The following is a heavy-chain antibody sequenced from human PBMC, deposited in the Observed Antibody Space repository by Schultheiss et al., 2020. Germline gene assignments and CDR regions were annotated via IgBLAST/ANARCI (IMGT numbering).Heavy chain of an antibody. D-gene: IGHD6-19*01. CDR1: GGTFSSYA. V-gene: IGHV1-69*13. CDR3: ARDRASWIAVTGNWFDT. Sequence: SVKVSCKASGGTFSSYAISWVRQAPGQGLEWMGGIIPIFGTANYAQKFQGRVTITADESTSTAYMELSSLRSEDTAVYYCARDRASWIAVTGNWFDTWGQGTPVTVSS. CDR2: IIPIFGTA. J-gene: IGHJ5*02.